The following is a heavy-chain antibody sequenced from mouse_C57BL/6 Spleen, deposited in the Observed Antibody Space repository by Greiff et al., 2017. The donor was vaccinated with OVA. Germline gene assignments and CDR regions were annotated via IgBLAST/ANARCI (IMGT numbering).Heavy chain of an antibody. CDR2: IYPGSGST. J-gene: IGHJ4*01. CDR1: GYTFTSYW. CDR3: ARRIYYDYDRRGNYYAMDY. Sequence: VQLQQPGAELVKPGASVKMSCKASGYTFTSYWITWVKQRPGQGLEWIGDIYPGSGSTNYNEKFKSTATLTVDPSSSTAYMQLSSLTSEDSAVYYCARRIYYDYDRRGNYYAMDYWGQGTSVTVSS. V-gene: IGHV1-55*01. D-gene: IGHD2-4*01.